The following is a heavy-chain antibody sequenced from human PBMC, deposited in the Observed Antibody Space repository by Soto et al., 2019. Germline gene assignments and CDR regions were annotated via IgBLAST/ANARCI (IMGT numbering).Heavy chain of an antibody. D-gene: IGHD5-18*01. J-gene: IGHJ3*02. CDR1: GYSFTSYW. CDR3: ARPSDTAMVNVAFDI. Sequence: PGESLKISCKGSGYSFTSYWISWVRQMPGKGLEWMGRIDPSDSYTNYSPSFQGHVTISADKSISAAYLQWSSLRASDTAIYYCARPSDTAMVNVAFDIWGQGTMVTVSS. V-gene: IGHV5-10-1*01. CDR2: IDPSDSYT.